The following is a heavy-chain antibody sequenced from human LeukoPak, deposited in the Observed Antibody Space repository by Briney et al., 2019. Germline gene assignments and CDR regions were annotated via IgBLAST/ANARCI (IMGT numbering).Heavy chain of an antibody. CDR1: GYSTSSGYY. D-gene: IGHD5-18*01. Sequence: SETLSLTCAVSGYSTSSGYYWGWIRQPPGKGLDWIGSISHSGSTYYNPSLRSRVTISIDTSKNQFSLRLNSVTATDTAVYYCARVGGYSYGNYYFNYWGQGTLVTVSS. V-gene: IGHV4-38-2*01. CDR3: ARVGGYSYGNYYFNY. J-gene: IGHJ4*02. CDR2: ISHSGST.